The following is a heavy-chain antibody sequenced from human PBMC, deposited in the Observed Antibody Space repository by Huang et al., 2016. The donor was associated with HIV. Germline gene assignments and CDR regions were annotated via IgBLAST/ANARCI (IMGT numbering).Heavy chain of an antibody. Sequence: QVQLVQSGAEVKNPGASVRVSCKASGYTFTDSKSHWVRQAPGQGLEWMGWINPKRGGTIYAQRFQGRITMTRDTTISTVHMDRRRIQSDDTAVYFCARDWSFGSSTSPADWGQGTLVTVSS. J-gene: IGHJ4*02. CDR3: ARDWSFGSSTSPAD. CDR1: GYTFTDSK. D-gene: IGHD6-6*01. V-gene: IGHV1-2*02. CDR2: INPKRGGT.